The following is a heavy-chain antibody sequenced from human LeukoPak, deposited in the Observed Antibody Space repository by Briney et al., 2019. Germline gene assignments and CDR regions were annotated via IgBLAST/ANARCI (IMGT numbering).Heavy chain of an antibody. CDR1: GFTFSSYW. V-gene: IGHV3-7*01. CDR2: IKQDGSEK. D-gene: IGHD3-10*01. J-gene: IGHJ5*02. CDR3: ARAYYYGSGSLWFDP. Sequence: GGSLRLSCAASGFTFSSYWMSWVRQAPGKGLEWVANIKQDGSEKYYVDSAKGRLTISRDNAKNSLYLQMNSLRGEDTAVYYCARAYYYGSGSLWFDPWGQGTLVTVSS.